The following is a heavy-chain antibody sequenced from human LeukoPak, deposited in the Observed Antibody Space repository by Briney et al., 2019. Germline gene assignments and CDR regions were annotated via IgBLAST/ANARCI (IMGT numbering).Heavy chain of an antibody. CDR1: GGTFSSYA. D-gene: IGHD3-10*01. J-gene: IGHJ6*02. Sequence: SVKVSCKASGGTFSSYAISWVRQAPGQGLEGMGRIIPILGIANYAQKFQGRVTITADKSTSTAYMELSSLRSEDTAVYYCARILTTRGVTTSYYYYYGMDVWGQGTTVTVSS. CDR3: ARILTTRGVTTSYYYYYGMDV. V-gene: IGHV1-69*04. CDR2: IIPILGIA.